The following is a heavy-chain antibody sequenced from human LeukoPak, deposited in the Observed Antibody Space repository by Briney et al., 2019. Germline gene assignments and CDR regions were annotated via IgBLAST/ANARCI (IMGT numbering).Heavy chain of an antibody. CDR1: GGSFSGYY. CDR2: TNHSGST. Sequence: SETLSLTCAVYGGSFSGYYWSWIRQPPGKGLEWIGETNHSGSTNYNPSLKSRVTISVDTSKNQFSLKLSSVTAADTAVYYCAREGIDYDSSGYLGNFDYWGQGTLVTVSS. CDR3: AREGIDYDSSGYLGNFDY. J-gene: IGHJ4*02. V-gene: IGHV4-34*01. D-gene: IGHD3-22*01.